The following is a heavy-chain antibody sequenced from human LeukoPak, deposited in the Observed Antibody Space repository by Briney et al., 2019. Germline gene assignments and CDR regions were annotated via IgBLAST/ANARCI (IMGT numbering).Heavy chain of an antibody. CDR2: ISSSSSYI. Sequence: PGGSLRLSCAASGFTFISYSMNWVRQAPGKGLEWVSSISSSSSYIYYADSVKGRFTISRDNAKKSLYLQMNSLRAEDTAVYYCARVGVFGGSWYFDYWGQGTLVTVSS. V-gene: IGHV3-21*01. CDR1: GFTFISYS. D-gene: IGHD6-13*01. J-gene: IGHJ4*02. CDR3: ARVGVFGGSWYFDY.